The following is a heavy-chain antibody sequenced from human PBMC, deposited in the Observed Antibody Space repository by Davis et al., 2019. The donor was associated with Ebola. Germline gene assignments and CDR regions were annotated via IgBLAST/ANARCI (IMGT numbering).Heavy chain of an antibody. CDR2: ISSSSSYI. J-gene: IGHJ4*02. Sequence: GGSLRLSCAASGFTFSSYSMNWVRQAPGKGLEWVSSISSSSSYIYYADSVKGRFTISRDNAKNSLYLQMNSLRAEDTAVYYCARDGQYYDFWSGYSDYWGQGTLVTVSS. CDR1: GFTFSSYS. CDR3: ARDGQYYDFWSGYSDY. D-gene: IGHD3-3*01. V-gene: IGHV3-21*01.